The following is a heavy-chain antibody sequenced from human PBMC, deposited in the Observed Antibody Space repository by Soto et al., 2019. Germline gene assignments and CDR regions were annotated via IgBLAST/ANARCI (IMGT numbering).Heavy chain of an antibody. CDR3: ATSFRYFDN. D-gene: IGHD3-9*01. CDR2: VSGAASHT. J-gene: IGHJ4*02. CDR1: GVTPTTTP. V-gene: IGHV3-23*01. Sequence: GGTLRLSCTGSGVTPTTTPLSWVRQPPGKGLEWVATVSGAASHTYYVDSVRGRFFISRDNSKNTVTLQMNNLTVDDTAVYYRATSFRYFDNWGQGTRVTVSS.